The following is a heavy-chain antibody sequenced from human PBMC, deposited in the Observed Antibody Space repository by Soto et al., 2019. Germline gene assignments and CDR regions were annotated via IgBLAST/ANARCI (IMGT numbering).Heavy chain of an antibody. Sequence: SETLSLTCTVSGDSVTRSNWRSWVRQSPGKGLEWIGEIYHSGNTKYNPSLKSRVTISVDKSKNQSSLHLTSVTAADTAVYYCAGSCWSEDFYYDYGMDVWGQGTTVTVSS. D-gene: IGHD3-16*01. CDR1: GDSVTRSNW. J-gene: IGHJ6*02. V-gene: IGHV4-4*02. CDR2: IYHSGNT. CDR3: AGSCWSEDFYYDYGMDV.